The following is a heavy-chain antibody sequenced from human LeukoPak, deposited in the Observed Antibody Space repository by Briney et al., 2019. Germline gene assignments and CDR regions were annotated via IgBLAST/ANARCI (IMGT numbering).Heavy chain of an antibody. Sequence: SETLSLTCTVSGYSISSGYYWGWIRQPPGKGLEWIGSIYHSGSTYYNPSLKSRVTISVDTSKNQFSLKLSSVTAADTAVYYCASEHYYGSGSYSYGMDVWGQGTTVTVSS. CDR3: ASEHYYGSGSYSYGMDV. CDR1: GYSISSGYY. J-gene: IGHJ6*02. CDR2: IYHSGST. V-gene: IGHV4-38-2*02. D-gene: IGHD3-10*01.